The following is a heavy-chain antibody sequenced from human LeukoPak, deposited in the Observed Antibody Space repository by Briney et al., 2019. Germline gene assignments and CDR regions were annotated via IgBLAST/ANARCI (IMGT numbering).Heavy chain of an antibody. CDR2: ITGTGGST. CDR1: GFTFISYA. V-gene: IGHV3-23*01. D-gene: IGHD3-10*01. J-gene: IGHJ4*02. CDR3: AGCRYFDY. Sequence: GGSLRLSCAASGFTFISYAMSWVRQAPGKGLEWMSVITGTGGSTYYADSVKGRFTISRDNSKNTLYLQMNSLRAEDTAVYYCAGCRYFDYWGQGTLVTVSS.